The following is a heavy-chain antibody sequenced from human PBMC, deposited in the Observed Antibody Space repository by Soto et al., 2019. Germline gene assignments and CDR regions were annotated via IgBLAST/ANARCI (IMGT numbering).Heavy chain of an antibody. CDR3: AKNSAATIRVGYDY. J-gene: IGHJ4*02. CDR1: GFTFSSYP. CDR2: IVASGGIT. D-gene: IGHD5-12*01. Sequence: EVQLLESGGGLAQPGGSLRLSCAASGFTFSSYPMSWVRQAPGQGREWVSGIVASGGITYYADYVKGRFTISRDNSKNTPYMQMNSLRDEDTAVYYCAKNSAATIRVGYDYWGQGTLVTVSS. V-gene: IGHV3-23*01.